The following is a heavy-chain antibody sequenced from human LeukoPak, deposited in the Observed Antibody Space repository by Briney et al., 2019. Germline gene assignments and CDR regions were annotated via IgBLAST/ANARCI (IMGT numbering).Heavy chain of an antibody. CDR3: AGRYYYDAFDI. CDR1: GFTVSSNY. CDR2: IYSGGST. J-gene: IGHJ3*02. V-gene: IGHV3-53*01. Sequence: GGSLRLSCAASGFTVSSNYMSWVRQAPGKGLEWVSVIYSGGSTHYADSVKGRFTISRDSSKNTLYLQMNSLRAEDTAVYYCAGRYYYDAFDIWGQGTMVTVSS. D-gene: IGHD3-10*01.